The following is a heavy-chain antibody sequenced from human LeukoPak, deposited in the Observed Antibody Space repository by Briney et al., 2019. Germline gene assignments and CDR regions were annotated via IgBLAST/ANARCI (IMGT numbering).Heavy chain of an antibody. V-gene: IGHV3-23*01. CDR2: IRPSGDNT. D-gene: IGHD3-10*01. CDR3: ARRDYGSGTGYNWFDP. J-gene: IGHJ5*02. CDR1: GFTFSSYD. Sequence: GGSLRLSCAASGFTFSSYDMTWVRQAPGRGLEWVSSIRPSGDNTYYGDSVKGRFTISRDNSKNSLYLQMNSLRAEDTAVYYCARRDYGSGTGYNWFDPWGQGTLVTVSS.